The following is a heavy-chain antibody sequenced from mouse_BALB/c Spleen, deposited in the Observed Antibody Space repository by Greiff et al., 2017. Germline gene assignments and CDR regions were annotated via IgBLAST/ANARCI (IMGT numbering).Heavy chain of an antibody. D-gene: IGHD2-1*01. Sequence: VKLVESGPGLVAPSQSLSITCTVSGFSLTSYGVHWVRQPPGKGLEWLGVIWAGGSTNYNSALMSRLSISKDNSKSQVFLKMNSLQTDDTAMYYCARDRGNYPYYYAMDYWGQGTSVTVSS. V-gene: IGHV2-9*02. CDR3: ARDRGNYPYYYAMDY. CDR2: IWAGGST. J-gene: IGHJ4*01. CDR1: GFSLTSYG.